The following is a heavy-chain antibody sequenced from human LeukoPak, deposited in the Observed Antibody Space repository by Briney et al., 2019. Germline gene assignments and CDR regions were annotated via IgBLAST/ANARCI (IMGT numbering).Heavy chain of an antibody. J-gene: IGHJ4*02. V-gene: IGHV1-18*01. D-gene: IGHD3-22*01. CDR1: GYTFSTYG. Sequence: GASVKVSCKASGYTFSTYGINWVRQAPGQGLEWMGWISVYNGYTNYLQSLQGRVTMTTDRTTTTAHMELRSLRSDDTAVYFCARGNYDSSDSYHFDYWGQGTLVTVSS. CDR2: ISVYNGYT. CDR3: ARGNYDSSDSYHFDY.